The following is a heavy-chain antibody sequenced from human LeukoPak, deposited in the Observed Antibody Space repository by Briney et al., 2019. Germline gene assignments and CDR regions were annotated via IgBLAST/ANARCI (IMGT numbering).Heavy chain of an antibody. CDR3: ARGSGPTSITIFGVVTYYYMDV. Sequence: SETLSLTCTVSGGSISSGNYYWSWIRQPAGKGLEWIGRIYTSGSTNYNPSLKSRVTISIDTSKNQFSLKLSSVTAADTAVYYCARGSGPTSITIFGVVTYYYMDVWGKGTTVTVSS. J-gene: IGHJ6*03. D-gene: IGHD3-3*01. V-gene: IGHV4-61*02. CDR2: IYTSGST. CDR1: GGSISSGNYY.